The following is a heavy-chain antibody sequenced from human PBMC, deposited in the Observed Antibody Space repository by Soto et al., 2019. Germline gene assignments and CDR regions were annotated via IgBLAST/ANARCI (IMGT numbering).Heavy chain of an antibody. CDR3: ARDFAIVRGVTGSYFYN. Sequence: GGSLRLSCAASGFTFSSYGMHWVRQAPGKGLEWVAVIWYDGSNKYYADSVKGRFTISRDNSKNTLYLQMNSLRAEDTAVYYCARDFAIVRGVTGSYFYNWSQDTVLTISS. CDR2: IWYDGSNK. V-gene: IGHV3-33*01. CDR1: GFTFSSYG. D-gene: IGHD3-10*01. J-gene: IGHJ4*02.